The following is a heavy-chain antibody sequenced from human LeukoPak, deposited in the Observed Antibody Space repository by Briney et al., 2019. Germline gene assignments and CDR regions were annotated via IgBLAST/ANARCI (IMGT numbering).Heavy chain of an antibody. D-gene: IGHD3-10*01. CDR1: GYTFTSYY. CDR2: INTNTGNP. CDR3: ARLLRFGELTS. V-gene: IGHV7-4-1*02. J-gene: IGHJ4*02. Sequence: ASVKVSCKASGYTFTSYYMHWVRQAPGQGLEWMGWINTNTGNPTYAQGFTGRFVFSLDTSVSTAYLQISSLKAEDTAVYYCARLLRFGELTSWGQGTLVTVSS.